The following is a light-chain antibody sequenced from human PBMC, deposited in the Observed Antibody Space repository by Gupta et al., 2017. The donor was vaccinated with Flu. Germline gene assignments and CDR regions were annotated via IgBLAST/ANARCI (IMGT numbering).Light chain of an antibody. CDR2: EVS. CDR1: SSDVGGYNY. V-gene: IGLV2-14*01. CDR3: SSYTSSRTRV. Sequence: QSALTQPASVSGSPGQSITISCTGTSSDVGGYNYVSWYQQHPGKAPKLMIYEVSNRPSGVSNRFSGSKSGNTASLTXSXLQAEDXADYYCSSYTSSRTRVFGTGTKVTVL. J-gene: IGLJ1*01.